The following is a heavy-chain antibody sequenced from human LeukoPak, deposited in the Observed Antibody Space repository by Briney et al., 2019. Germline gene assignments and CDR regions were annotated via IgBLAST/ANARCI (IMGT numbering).Heavy chain of an antibody. Sequence: ASVKVSCKASGGTFSSYAISWVRQAPGQGLEWMGGIIPIFGTANYAQKFRGRVAITADESTSTAYMELSSLRSEDTAVYYCASREYYDFWSGYPPASDYYYMDVWGKGTTVTVSS. CDR1: GGTFSSYA. V-gene: IGHV1-69*13. CDR2: IIPIFGTA. CDR3: ASREYYDFWSGYPPASDYYYMDV. D-gene: IGHD3-3*01. J-gene: IGHJ6*03.